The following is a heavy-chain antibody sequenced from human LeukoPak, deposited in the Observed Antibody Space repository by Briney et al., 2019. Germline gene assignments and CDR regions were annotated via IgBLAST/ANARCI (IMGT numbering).Heavy chain of an antibody. CDR2: ISYDGSNK. D-gene: IGHD6-13*01. V-gene: IGHV3-30*04. CDR1: GFSNYT. J-gene: IGHJ4*02. CDR3: AKRRADSSSWYRGPDYFDY. Sequence: GGSLRLSCAASGFSNYTMHWVRQAPGKGLEWVAVISYDGSNKYYADSVKGRFTISRDNSKNTLYLQVNSLRAEDTAVYYCAKRRADSSSWYRGPDYFDYWGQGTLVTVSS.